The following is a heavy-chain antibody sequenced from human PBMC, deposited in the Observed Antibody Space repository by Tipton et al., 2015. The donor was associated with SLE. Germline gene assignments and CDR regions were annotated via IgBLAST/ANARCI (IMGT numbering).Heavy chain of an antibody. V-gene: IGHV4-59*01. Sequence: TLSLTCTVSGVSIRSYFWSWIRQPPGKGLELIGFVDNSGSAGYTPSLKSRVTISSDTSKNQLSLKLSSVTAAGTAVHYCTRSGLEYVWGPDWGQGTLVTVSS. D-gene: IGHD3-16*01. CDR2: VDNSGSA. J-gene: IGHJ4*02. CDR1: GVSIRSYF. CDR3: TRSGLEYVWGPD.